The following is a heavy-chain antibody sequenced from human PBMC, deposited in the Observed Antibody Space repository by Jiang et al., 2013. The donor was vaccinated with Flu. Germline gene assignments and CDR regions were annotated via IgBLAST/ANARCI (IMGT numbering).Heavy chain of an antibody. CDR1: GYSLSNYW. CDR3: ARSNHCGSDCYQDY. V-gene: IGHV5-10-1*01. Sequence: GAEVKKPGESLKISCKHSGYSLSNYWISWVRQMSGKGLEWMGRINPRDSETNYNPSFQGHVTISADKSVSTVYLQWRSLKASDSAMYYCARSNHCGSDCYQDYWGQGTPVTVSS. J-gene: IGHJ4*02. CDR2: INPRDSET. D-gene: IGHD2-21*02.